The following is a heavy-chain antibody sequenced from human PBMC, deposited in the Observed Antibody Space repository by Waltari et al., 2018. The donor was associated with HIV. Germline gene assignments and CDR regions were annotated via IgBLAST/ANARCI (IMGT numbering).Heavy chain of an antibody. D-gene: IGHD5-12*01. CDR2: IAYDGSHK. V-gene: IGHV3-30*18. Sequence: QVQLVESGGGVVQPGRSLRLSCAASGFTFSSYGMHWVRQAPGKGLEWVAVIAYDGSHKYYADSVKGRFTISRDNSKNTLYLQMNSLRAEDTAVYYCAKDPGYGGNYYYYYGMDVWGQGTTVTVSS. CDR3: AKDPGYGGNYYYYYGMDV. CDR1: GFTFSSYG. J-gene: IGHJ6*02.